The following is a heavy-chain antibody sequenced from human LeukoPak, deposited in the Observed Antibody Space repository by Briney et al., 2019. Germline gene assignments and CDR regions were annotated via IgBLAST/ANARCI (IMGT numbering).Heavy chain of an antibody. D-gene: IGHD6-25*01. Sequence: GGCLRLSCAASGFNFNTYGMYWVRQAPGKGLEWVAFIRYDETNEYYADSVKGRFTISRDNSKNTLYLQMNSLRTEDTAVYYCAKDSRAALVGPYYMDVWGKGTTVTISS. V-gene: IGHV3-30*02. J-gene: IGHJ6*03. CDR3: AKDSRAALVGPYYMDV. CDR2: IRYDETNE. CDR1: GFNFNTYG.